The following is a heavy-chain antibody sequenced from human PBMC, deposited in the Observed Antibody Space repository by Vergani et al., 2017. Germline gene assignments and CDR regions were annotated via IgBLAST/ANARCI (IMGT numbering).Heavy chain of an antibody. CDR1: GGTFSSYA. D-gene: IGHD4-23*01. CDR2: IIPIFGTA. J-gene: IGHJ4*02. V-gene: IGHV1-69*01. CDR3: ARGGINDYGGLWGFDY. Sequence: QVQLVQSGAEVKKPGSSVKVSCKASGGTFSSYAISGVRQGPGQGLEWMGGIIPIFGTAHYAQKFQGRVTITAAESTSTAYLELCSLRSEDTAGYFCARGGINDYGGLWGFDYWGQGTLVTVSS.